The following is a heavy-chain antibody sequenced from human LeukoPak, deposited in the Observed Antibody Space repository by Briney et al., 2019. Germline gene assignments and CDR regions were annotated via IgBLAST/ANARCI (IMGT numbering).Heavy chain of an antibody. J-gene: IGHJ4*02. V-gene: IGHV3-23*01. D-gene: IGHD3-22*01. CDR2: ISGSGDNT. CDR1: GFTLSSYA. CDR3: AKGSYYDSSGSFYSDY. Sequence: PGGSLRLSCAASGFTLSSYAMSWVRQAPGKGLEWVSGISGSGDNTYYADSVKGRFTISRDNSKNTLYVQVNSLGTEDTAAYYCAKGSYYDSSGSFYSDYWGQGTLVTVSS.